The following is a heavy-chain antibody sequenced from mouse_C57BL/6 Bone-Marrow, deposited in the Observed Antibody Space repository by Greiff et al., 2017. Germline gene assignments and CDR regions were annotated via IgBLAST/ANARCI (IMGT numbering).Heavy chain of an antibody. CDR2: IDPEDGDT. Sequence: VQLQQSGAELVRPGASVKLSCTASGFNIKDYYMHWVKQRPEQGLEWIGRIDPEDGDTEYAPKFQGKDTMTADTSPNTAYLQLSSLTSEDTAVYYCTTGIYYGNFYAMDYWGQGTSVTVSS. CDR3: TTGIYYGNFYAMDY. V-gene: IGHV14-1*01. CDR1: GFNIKDYY. J-gene: IGHJ4*01. D-gene: IGHD2-1*01.